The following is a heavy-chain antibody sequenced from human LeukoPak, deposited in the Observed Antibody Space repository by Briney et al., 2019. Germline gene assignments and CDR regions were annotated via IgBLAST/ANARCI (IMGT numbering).Heavy chain of an antibody. CDR2: INAGDGST. V-gene: IGHV1-3*01. Sequence: ASVKVSCKASGYTFAKYAIHWVRQAPGQRLEWMGWINAGDGSTRYSQKFHGGVTITRDISASAAYMELSSLRSEDTAVYYCARSILVVPVASHLNYGVDVWGQGTTVTVSS. D-gene: IGHD2-2*01. J-gene: IGHJ6*02. CDR1: GYTFAKYA. CDR3: ARSILVVPVASHLNYGVDV.